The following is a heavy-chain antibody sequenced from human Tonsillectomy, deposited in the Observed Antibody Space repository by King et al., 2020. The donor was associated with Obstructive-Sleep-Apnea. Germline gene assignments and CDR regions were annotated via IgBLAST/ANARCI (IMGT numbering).Heavy chain of an antibody. Sequence: VQLQESGPGLVKPSDTLSLTCAVSGYSISSSNCWGWIRQPPGKGLEWIGYIYYIGTTYYNPSLRSRYTFSVATSKNQFSLKLSSVTAVDTAVYYCASSDVTGYGWVDIWRQGTMVTVS. J-gene: IGHJ3*02. D-gene: IGHD5-12*01. CDR3: ASSDVTGYGWVDI. CDR2: IYYIGTT. V-gene: IGHV4-28*01. CDR1: GYSISSSNC.